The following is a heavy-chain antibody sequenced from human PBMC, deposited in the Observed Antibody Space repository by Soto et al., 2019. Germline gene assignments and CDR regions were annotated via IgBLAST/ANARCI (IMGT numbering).Heavy chain of an antibody. CDR3: ERGDLYGDYGSSYGYFDL. CDR2: IWYDGSNK. V-gene: IGHV3-33*01. CDR1: GFTFSSYG. Sequence: QVQLVESGGGVVQPGRSLRLSCAASGFTFSSYGMHWVRQAPGKGLEWVAVIWYDGSNKYYADSVKGRFTISRDNSKNTLYLQMNSLRAEATAVYYCERGDLYGDYGSSYGYFDLWGRGTLVTVSS. J-gene: IGHJ2*01. D-gene: IGHD4-17*01.